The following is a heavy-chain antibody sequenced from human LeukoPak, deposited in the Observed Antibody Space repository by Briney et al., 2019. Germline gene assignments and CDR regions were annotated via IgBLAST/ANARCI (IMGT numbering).Heavy chain of an antibody. Sequence: GGSLRLSCAASGFTFDDYGMSRVRQAPGKGLEWVSGINWSGGSTGYADSVKGRFTISRDNAKNSLYLQMNSLRAEDTALYYCARVRLGSSWYYFDYWGQGTLVTVSS. CDR2: INWSGGST. D-gene: IGHD6-13*01. CDR3: ARVRLGSSWYYFDY. V-gene: IGHV3-20*04. J-gene: IGHJ4*02. CDR1: GFTFDDYG.